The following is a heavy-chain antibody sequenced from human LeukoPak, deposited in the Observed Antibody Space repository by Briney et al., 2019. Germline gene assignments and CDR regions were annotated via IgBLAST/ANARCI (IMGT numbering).Heavy chain of an antibody. CDR3: AKGDNNWNYRSGTYYYYMDV. CDR1: GFTFSSYS. J-gene: IGHJ6*03. D-gene: IGHD1-7*01. Sequence: GGSLRLSCAASGFTFSSYSMNWVRQAPGKGLEWVSYISSSSTIYYADSVKGRFTISRDNAKNSLYLQMNSLRAEDTAVYYCAKGDNNWNYRSGTYYYYMDVWGKGTTVTVSS. V-gene: IGHV3-48*01. CDR2: ISSSSTI.